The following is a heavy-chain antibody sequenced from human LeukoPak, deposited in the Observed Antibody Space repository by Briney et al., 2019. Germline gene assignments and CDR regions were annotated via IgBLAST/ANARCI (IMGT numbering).Heavy chain of an antibody. V-gene: IGHV4-4*02. D-gene: IGHD3-3*01. CDR1: GVSISSSNW. CDR3: ARRSGNYYYYYGMDV. CDR2: IYHSGST. Sequence: SGTLSLTCAVSGVSISSSNWWSWVRQPPGKGLEWIGEIYHSGSTNYNPSLKSRVTISVDKSKNQFSLKLSSVTAADTAVYYCARRSGNYYYYYGMDVWGQGTTVTVSS. J-gene: IGHJ6*02.